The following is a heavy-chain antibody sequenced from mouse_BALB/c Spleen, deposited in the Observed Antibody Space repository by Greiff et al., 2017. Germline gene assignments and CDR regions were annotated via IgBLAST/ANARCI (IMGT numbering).Heavy chain of an antibody. CDR3: TREGITTATIAMDY. J-gene: IGHJ4*01. D-gene: IGHD1-2*01. V-gene: IGHV1-15*01. CDR1: GYTFTDYE. CDR2: IDPETGGT. Sequence: VKLQESGAELVRPGASVTLSCKASGYTFTDYEMHWVKQTPVHGLEWIGAIDPETGGTAYNQKFKGKATLTADKSSSTAYMELRSLTSEDSAVYYCTREGITTATIAMDYWGQGTSVTVSS.